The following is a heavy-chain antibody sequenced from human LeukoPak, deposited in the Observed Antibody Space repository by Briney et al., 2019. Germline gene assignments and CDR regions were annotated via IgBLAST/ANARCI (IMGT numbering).Heavy chain of an antibody. CDR3: AKGGKWDVTPFDY. CDR2: ISGGGGST. J-gene: IGHJ4*02. CDR1: GFTFTSYS. V-gene: IGHV3-23*01. Sequence: HPGGSLRLSCAASGFTFTSYSMNWVRQAPGKGLEWVSTISGGGGSTYYADSMKGRFTISRDNSKNTLYLQVNSLRAEDTAAYYCAKGGKWDVTPFDYWGQGTLVTVSS. D-gene: IGHD1-26*01.